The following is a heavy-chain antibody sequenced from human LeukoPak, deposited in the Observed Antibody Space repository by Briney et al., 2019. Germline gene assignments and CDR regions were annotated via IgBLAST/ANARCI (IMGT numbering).Heavy chain of an antibody. CDR3: ARVGRGIAAAGKGYFDY. CDR1: GGSINTYY. V-gene: IGHV4-59*01. D-gene: IGHD6-13*01. CDR2: IYYSEST. Sequence: SETLSLTCTVSGGSINTYYWSWIRQPPGKGLEWIGYIYYSESTNYNPSLKSRVTISVDTSKNQFSLKLSSVTAADTAVYYCARVGRGIAAAGKGYFDYWGQGTLVTVSS. J-gene: IGHJ4*02.